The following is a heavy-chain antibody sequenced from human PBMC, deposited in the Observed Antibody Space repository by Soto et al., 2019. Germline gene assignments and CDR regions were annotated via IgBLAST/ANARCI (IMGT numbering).Heavy chain of an antibody. CDR2: IYWDDDK. V-gene: IGHV2-5*02. CDR1: GFSLSTSGVG. J-gene: IGHJ6*03. CDR3: AHSRAFFHYYYMDV. Sequence: QITLKESGPTLVKPTQTLTLTCTSSGFSLSTSGVGLAWIGQSPGKALEWLALIYWDDDKRYSPSLKSRLTITKDTSKNQVVLTMTDMDPVDTGTYYCAHSRAFFHYYYMDVWGEGTTVTVSS.